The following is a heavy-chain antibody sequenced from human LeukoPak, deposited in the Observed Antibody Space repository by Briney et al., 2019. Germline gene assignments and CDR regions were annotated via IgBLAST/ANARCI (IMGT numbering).Heavy chain of an antibody. Sequence: GGSLRLSCVASGFTFSNHEMSWVRQAPGKGLEWIPYIDSSDSSGPAVSYADSVKGRFTISRDNAKNSLHLQMDSLRAEDTAVYFCAREPTYDILTSDAFDIWGQGTMVTVSS. CDR3: AREPTYDILTSDAFDI. CDR2: IDSSDSSGPAV. V-gene: IGHV3-48*03. D-gene: IGHD3-9*01. CDR1: GFTFSNHE. J-gene: IGHJ3*02.